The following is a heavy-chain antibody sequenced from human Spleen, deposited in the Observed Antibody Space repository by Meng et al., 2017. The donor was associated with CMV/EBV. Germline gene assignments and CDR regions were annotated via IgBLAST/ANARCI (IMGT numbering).Heavy chain of an antibody. CDR2: IIPILGIA. V-gene: IGHV1-69*04. D-gene: IGHD3-22*01. CDR1: GGTSSSYS. J-gene: IGHJ5*02. Sequence: SVKVSCKASGGTSSSYSLHWVRQAPGHGLEWMGRIIPILGIANYAQKFQGRVTITADKSTSTAYMELSSLRSEDTAVYYCARDPAARYYDSSGYPSGNWFDPWGQGTLVTVSS. CDR3: ARDPAARYYDSSGYPSGNWFDP.